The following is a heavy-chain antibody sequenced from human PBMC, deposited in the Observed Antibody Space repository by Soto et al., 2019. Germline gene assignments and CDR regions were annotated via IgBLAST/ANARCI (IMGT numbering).Heavy chain of an antibody. Sequence: QVQLQESGPGLVKPSETLSLTCTVSGGSISSYYWSWIRQPPGKGLEWIGYIYYSGSTNYNPSLQSRVTISVDTSKNQFSLKLSSVTAADTAVYYCARGEGMDVWGQGTTVTVSS. V-gene: IGHV4-59*01. CDR3: ARGEGMDV. CDR2: IYYSGST. CDR1: GGSISSYY. J-gene: IGHJ6*02.